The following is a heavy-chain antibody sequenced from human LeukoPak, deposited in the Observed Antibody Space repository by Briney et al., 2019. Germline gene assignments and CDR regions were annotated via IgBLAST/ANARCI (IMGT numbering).Heavy chain of an antibody. Sequence: SETLSLTCNVSGGSISSGDYYWSWIRQHPGKGLEWIGYIYFSGTTYYNPSLESRVTISVDTSKNQFSLKLRSVTAADTAVYYCARLSLVRGVRGAFDLWGQGTLVTVSA. V-gene: IGHV4-30-4*08. CDR2: IYFSGTT. CDR1: GGSISSGDYY. CDR3: ARLSLVRGVRGAFDL. J-gene: IGHJ3*01. D-gene: IGHD3-10*01.